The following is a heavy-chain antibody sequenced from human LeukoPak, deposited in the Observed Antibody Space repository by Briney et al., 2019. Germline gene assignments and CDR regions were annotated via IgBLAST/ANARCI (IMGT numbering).Heavy chain of an antibody. CDR3: AREVAVAGTRRGIDY. CDR1: GFTFSSYG. CDR2: IWYDGSNK. Sequence: PGGSLRLPCELCGFTFSSYGLLWVGQAPAKGRAWVAVIWYDGSNKYYADSVKGRFTISRDNSKNTLYLQMNSLRAEDTAVYYCAREVAVAGTRRGIDYWGQGALVTVSS. V-gene: IGHV3-33*01. J-gene: IGHJ4*02. D-gene: IGHD6-19*01.